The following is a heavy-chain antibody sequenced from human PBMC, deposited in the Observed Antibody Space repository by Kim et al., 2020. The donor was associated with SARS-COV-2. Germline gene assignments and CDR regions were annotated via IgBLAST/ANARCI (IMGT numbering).Heavy chain of an antibody. J-gene: IGHJ5*02. CDR1: GYTFTSYG. V-gene: IGHV1-18*01. CDR3: ARHYGPGIAAAGITYNWFDP. CDR2: ISAYNGNT. D-gene: IGHD6-13*01. Sequence: ASVKVSCKASGYTFTSYGISWVRQAPGQGLEWMGWISAYNGNTNYAQKLQGRVTMTTDTSTSTAYMELRSLRSDDTAVYYCARHYGPGIAAAGITYNWFDPWGQGTLVTVSS.